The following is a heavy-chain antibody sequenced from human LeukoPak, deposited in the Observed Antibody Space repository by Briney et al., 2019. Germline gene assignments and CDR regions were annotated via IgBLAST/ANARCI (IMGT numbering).Heavy chain of an antibody. J-gene: IGHJ6*04. CDR1: GFTFSSYS. CDR2: ISSGSYTI. V-gene: IGHV3-48*04. Sequence: GGSLRLSCAASGFTFSSYSMNWVRQAPGKGLEWVSYISSGSYTIYYADSVKGRFTISRDNAKNSLYLQMNSLRAEDTAVYYCAELGITMIGGVWGKGTTVTISS. CDR3: AELGITMIGGV. D-gene: IGHD3-10*02.